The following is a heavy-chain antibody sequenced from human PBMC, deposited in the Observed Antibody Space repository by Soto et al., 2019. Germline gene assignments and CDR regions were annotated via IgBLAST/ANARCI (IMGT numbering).Heavy chain of an antibody. D-gene: IGHD6-13*01. J-gene: IGHJ4*02. Sequence: SETLSLTCTVSGGSISSGGYYWSWIRQHPGKGLEWIGYICYSGSTYYNPSLKSRVTISVDTSKNQFSLKLSSVTAADTAVYYCAREEGTGIAASFYYWGQGTLVTVSS. CDR2: ICYSGST. V-gene: IGHV4-31*03. CDR1: GGSISSGGYY. CDR3: AREEGTGIAASFYY.